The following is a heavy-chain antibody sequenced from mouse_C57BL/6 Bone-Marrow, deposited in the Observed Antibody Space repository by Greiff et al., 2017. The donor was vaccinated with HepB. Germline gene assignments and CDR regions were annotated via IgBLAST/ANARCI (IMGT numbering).Heavy chain of an antibody. CDR3: AREGYGSSYWFSY. Sequence: DVMLVESGGGLVKPGGSLKLSCAASGFHFSSYAMSWVRQTPEKRLEWVATISDGGSYTYYPDNVKGRFTISRDNAKNNLYLQMSHLKSEDTAMYYCAREGYGSSYWFSYWGQGTLVTVSA. CDR2: ISDGGSYT. J-gene: IGHJ3*01. V-gene: IGHV5-4*01. CDR1: GFHFSSYA. D-gene: IGHD1-1*01.